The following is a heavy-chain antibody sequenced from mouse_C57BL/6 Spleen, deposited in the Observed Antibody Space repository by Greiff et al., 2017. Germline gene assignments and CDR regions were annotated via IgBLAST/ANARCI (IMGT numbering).Heavy chain of an antibody. Sequence: QVQLQQPGAELVMPGASVKLSCKASGYTFTSYWMHWVKQRPGQGLEWIGEIDPSDSYTNYNQKLKGKSTLTVDKSSSTAYMQLSSLTSEDSAVYYCARNYGNSWYFDVWGTGTTVTVSS. V-gene: IGHV1-69*01. CDR1: GYTFTSYW. CDR2: IDPSDSYT. D-gene: IGHD2-1*01. CDR3: ARNYGNSWYFDV. J-gene: IGHJ1*03.